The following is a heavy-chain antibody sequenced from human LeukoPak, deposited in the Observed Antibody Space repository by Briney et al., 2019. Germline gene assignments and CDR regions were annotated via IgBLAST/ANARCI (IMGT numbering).Heavy chain of an antibody. CDR3: ARDRQLLDAFDI. CDR1: GFTFSDYY. CDR2: ISSSGSTI. V-gene: IGHV3-11*04. Sequence: GGSLRLSCAASGFTFSDYYMSWIRQAPGKGLEWVSYISSSGSTIYYADSVKGRFAISRDNAKNSLYLQMNSLRAEDTAVYYCARDRQLLDAFDIWGQGTMVTVSS. J-gene: IGHJ3*02. D-gene: IGHD1-26*01.